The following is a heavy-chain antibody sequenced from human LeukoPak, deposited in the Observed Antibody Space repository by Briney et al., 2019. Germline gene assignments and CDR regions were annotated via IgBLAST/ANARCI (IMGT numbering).Heavy chain of an antibody. D-gene: IGHD3-10*01. Sequence: SETLSLTCTVSGGSISSYYWSWIRQPAGKGLEWIGRIYTSGSTNHNPSLKSRVTMSVDTSKNQFSLKLSSVTAADTAVYYCARVNMVRGTRGFYFDYWGQGTLVTVSS. V-gene: IGHV4-4*07. CDR3: ARVNMVRGTRGFYFDY. J-gene: IGHJ4*02. CDR1: GGSISSYY. CDR2: IYTSGST.